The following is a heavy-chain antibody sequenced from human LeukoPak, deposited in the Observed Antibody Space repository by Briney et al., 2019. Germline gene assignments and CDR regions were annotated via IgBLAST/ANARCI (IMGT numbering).Heavy chain of an antibody. J-gene: IGHJ4*02. D-gene: IGHD1-26*01. CDR2: ISGSGGST. Sequence: GGTLRLSCAASGFTFSTYGMSWVRQAPGKGLEWVSAISGSGGSTYYADSVKGRFTISGDNSKNTLYLQMNSLRDEDTAVYYCAKSAIVGATYRGNYWGQGTLVTVSS. CDR1: GFTFSTYG. CDR3: AKSAIVGATYRGNY. V-gene: IGHV3-23*01.